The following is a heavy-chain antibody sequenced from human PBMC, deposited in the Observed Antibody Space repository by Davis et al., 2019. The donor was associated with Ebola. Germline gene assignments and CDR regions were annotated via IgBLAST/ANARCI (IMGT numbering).Heavy chain of an antibody. CDR2: IVVGSGNT. D-gene: IGHD1-14*01. Sequence: SVKVSCKAFGFTFSGSGMQWVRQARGQRLEWIGSIVVGSGNTNYAQKFRQRVTMTRDMSTSTVYMELRSLRFEDTAVYYCATSAGTVGKFDFWGQGTVVTVSA. V-gene: IGHV1-58*02. CDR3: ATSAGTVGKFDF. CDR1: GFTFSGSG. J-gene: IGHJ4*02.